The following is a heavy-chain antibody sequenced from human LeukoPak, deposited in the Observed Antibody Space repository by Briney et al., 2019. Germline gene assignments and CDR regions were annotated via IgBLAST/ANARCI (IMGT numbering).Heavy chain of an antibody. D-gene: IGHD6-19*01. CDR2: IIPIFGTA. CDR1: GGTFSSYA. V-gene: IGHV1-69*13. J-gene: IGHJ5*02. CDR3: ATTPPYSSGWYSEYWFDP. Sequence: SVTVSFTASGGTFSSYAISWVRQAPGQGLEWMGGIIPIFGTANYAQKFQGRVTITADESTSTAYMELSSLRSEDTAVYYCATTPPYSSGWYSEYWFDPWGQGTLVTVSS.